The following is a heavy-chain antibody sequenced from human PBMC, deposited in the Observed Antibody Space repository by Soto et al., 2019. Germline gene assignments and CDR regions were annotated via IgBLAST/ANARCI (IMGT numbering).Heavy chain of an antibody. D-gene: IGHD6-13*01. J-gene: IGHJ4*02. CDR1: EGTSMNFA. CDR2: ITASGSFT. CDR3: ARGFSAGKGSPPDF. V-gene: IGHV3-23*01. Sequence: GPQSLSYRVSEGTSMNFAARSASEKPGKGLEWVSGITASGSFTYYAASVKGRFTISRDNRKNTLSLQIDSLRGEDTAVYYCARGFSAGKGSPPDFWGQGSLVPVSS.